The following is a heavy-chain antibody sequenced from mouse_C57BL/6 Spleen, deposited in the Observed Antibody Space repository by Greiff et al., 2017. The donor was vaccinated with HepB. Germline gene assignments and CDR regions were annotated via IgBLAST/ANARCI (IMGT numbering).Heavy chain of an antibody. CDR3: AHYDGYSFAY. CDR2: IHPNSGST. CDR1: GYTFTSYW. Sequence: VQLQQSGAELVKPGASVKLSCKASGYTFTSYWMHWVKQRPGQGLEWIGMIHPNSGSTNYNEKFKSKATLTVDKSSSTAYMQLSSLTSEDSAVYYCAHYDGYSFAYWGQGTLVTVSA. D-gene: IGHD2-3*01. V-gene: IGHV1-64*01. J-gene: IGHJ3*01.